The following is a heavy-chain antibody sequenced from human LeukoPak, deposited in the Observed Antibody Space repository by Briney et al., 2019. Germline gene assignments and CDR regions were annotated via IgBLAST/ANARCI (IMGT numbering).Heavy chain of an antibody. CDR2: IITIFGTA. V-gene: IGHV1-69*01. Sequence: SVKVSCKASGGTFSSYAISWVRQAPGQGLEWMGGIITIFGTAKYAQKFQGRVTITADESTSTAYMELSSLRSEDTAVYYCARGPSGYHNTGGQGTLVTVSS. CDR1: GGTFSSYA. J-gene: IGHJ4*02. CDR3: ARGPSGYHNT. D-gene: IGHD5-12*01.